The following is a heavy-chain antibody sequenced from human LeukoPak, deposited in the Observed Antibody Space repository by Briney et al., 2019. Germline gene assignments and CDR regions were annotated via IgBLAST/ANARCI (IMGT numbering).Heavy chain of an antibody. CDR1: GFTFDDYA. D-gene: IGHD3-22*01. CDR3: AKPYYYDSSGYYYYFDY. CDR2: ISWDGGST. Sequence: PGGSLRLSCAASGFTFDDYAMHWVRQAPGKGLESVSLISWDGGSTYYADSVKGRFTISRDNSKNSLYLQMNSLRAEDTALYYCAKPYYYDSSGYYYYFDYWGQGTLVTVSS. J-gene: IGHJ4*02. V-gene: IGHV3-43D*03.